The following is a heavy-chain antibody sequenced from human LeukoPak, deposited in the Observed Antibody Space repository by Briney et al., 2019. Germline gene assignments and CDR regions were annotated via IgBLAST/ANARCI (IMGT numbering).Heavy chain of an antibody. CDR3: ARVGIPRLTAFDY. D-gene: IGHD3-9*01. CDR1: GFTFSSYG. J-gene: IGHJ4*02. Sequence: GGSLRLSCAASGFTFSSYGMHWVRQAPGKGLEWVAVISYDGSNKNCADSVRGRFTISRDNSKNTLFLQMNSLRPEDTAVYYCARVGIPRLTAFDYWGQGTLVTVSS. V-gene: IGHV3-30*03. CDR2: ISYDGSNK.